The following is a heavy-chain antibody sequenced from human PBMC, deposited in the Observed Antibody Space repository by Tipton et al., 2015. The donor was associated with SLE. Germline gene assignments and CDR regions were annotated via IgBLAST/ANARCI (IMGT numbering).Heavy chain of an antibody. Sequence: TLSLTCAVYGGSFSGYYWSWIRQPPGKGLEWIGEINHSGSTNYNPSLKSRVTISVDTSKNQFSLKLSSVTAADTAVYYCAISSSYDSSGYYEPASGFDSWGQGTMVTVSS. CDR2: INHSGST. J-gene: IGHJ3*02. CDR1: GGSFSGYY. V-gene: IGHV4-34*01. D-gene: IGHD3-22*01. CDR3: AISSSYDSSGYYEPASGFDS.